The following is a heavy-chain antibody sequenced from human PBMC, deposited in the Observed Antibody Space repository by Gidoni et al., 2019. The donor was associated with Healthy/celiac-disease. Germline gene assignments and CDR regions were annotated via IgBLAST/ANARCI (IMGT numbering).Heavy chain of an antibody. CDR2: IYYSGST. J-gene: IGHJ3*02. CDR1: GGAISSYY. CDR3: ARVGSSSWYDAFDI. Sequence: QVQLQESGPGLVKPSETRSLTCTVSGGAISSYYWSWIRQPPGKGLEWIGYIYYSGSTNYNPSLKSRVTISVDTSKNQFSLKLSSVTAADTAVYYCARVGSSSWYDAFDIWGQGTMVTVSS. V-gene: IGHV4-59*01. D-gene: IGHD6-13*01.